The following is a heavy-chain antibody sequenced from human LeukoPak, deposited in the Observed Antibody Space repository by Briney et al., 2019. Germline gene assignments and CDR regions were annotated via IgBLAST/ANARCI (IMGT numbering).Heavy chain of an antibody. CDR3: AKGTSGNYWRNPFDI. Sequence: GGSLRLSCAASGFTFTSYAMGWVRQAPGKGLEWVSGITASGGSTYYADSVKGRFTISRDNSKNTLYLQMNSLRLEDTAVYYCAKGTSGNYWRNPFDIWGQGTMVTVSS. CDR1: GFTFTSYA. J-gene: IGHJ3*02. CDR2: ITASGGST. D-gene: IGHD1-26*01. V-gene: IGHV3-23*01.